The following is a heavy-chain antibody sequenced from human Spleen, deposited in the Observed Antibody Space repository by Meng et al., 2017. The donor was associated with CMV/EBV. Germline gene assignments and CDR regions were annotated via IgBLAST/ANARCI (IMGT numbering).Heavy chain of an antibody. CDR2: IYPGDSDT. CDR1: SWW. CDR3: ARLVRISSGIAMAGPNPHFDY. D-gene: IGHD6-19*01. V-gene: IGHV5-51*01. Sequence: SWWSGWVRQMRGEGLEWMGMIYPGDSDTRYSTSFQGQVTISVDKSISTAYLQWSSLKASDTAMYYCARLVRISSGIAMAGPNPHFDYWGQGTLVTVSS. J-gene: IGHJ4*02.